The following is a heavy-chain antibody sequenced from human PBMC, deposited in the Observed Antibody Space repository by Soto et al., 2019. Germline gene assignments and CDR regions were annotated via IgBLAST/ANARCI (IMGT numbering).Heavy chain of an antibody. J-gene: IGHJ6*02. V-gene: IGHV5-10-1*01. D-gene: IGHD6-6*01. CDR3: ARHIAARPEGYYYSGMDV. CDR1: GDSVTGYW. CDR2: IDPSDSYT. Sequence: VDSLKISCEGSGDSVTGYWLSWVRQMPGKGLEWMGRIDPSDSYTNYSPSFQGHVTISADKSISTAYLQWSSLKASDTAMYYCARHIAARPEGYYYSGMDVWGQGTTVTVSS.